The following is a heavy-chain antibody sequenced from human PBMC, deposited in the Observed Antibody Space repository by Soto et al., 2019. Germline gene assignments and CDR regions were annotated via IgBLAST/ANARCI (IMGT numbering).Heavy chain of an antibody. V-gene: IGHV3-48*01. J-gene: IGHJ3*02. CDR1: GFTFSSYI. CDR3: ARQIYSGYDTDAFDI. CDR2: ISSTTSTI. D-gene: IGHD5-12*01. Sequence: GGSLRLSCAASGFTFSSYIMNWVRQAPGKGLEWVSYISSTTSTIYYADSVKGRFTISRDNAKNSLYLQMNSLRAEDTAVYYCARQIYSGYDTDAFDIWGQGTMVTVSS.